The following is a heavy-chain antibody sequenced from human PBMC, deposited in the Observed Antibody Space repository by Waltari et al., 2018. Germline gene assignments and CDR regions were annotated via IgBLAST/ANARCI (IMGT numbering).Heavy chain of an antibody. CDR2: IIPIFGTA. Sequence: QVQLVQSGAEVKKPGASVKVSCKASGYTFTGYYMHWVRQAPGQGLEWMGGIIPIFGTANYAQKFQGRVTITADKSTSTAYMELSSLRSEDTAVYYCASRGVTYYYDSSGYYSHWGQGTLVTVSS. J-gene: IGHJ4*02. CDR3: ASRGVTYYYDSSGYYSH. CDR1: GYTFTGYY. V-gene: IGHV1-69*06. D-gene: IGHD3-22*01.